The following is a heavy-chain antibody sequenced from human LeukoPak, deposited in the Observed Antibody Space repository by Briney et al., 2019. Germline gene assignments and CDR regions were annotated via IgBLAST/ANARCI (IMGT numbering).Heavy chain of an antibody. CDR3: ASVRITMVRGVRAYAFDI. J-gene: IGHJ3*02. Sequence: SETLSLTCTVSGGSISSYYWSWIRQPPGKGLEWIGYIYYSGSTNYNPSLKSRVTISVDTSKNQFSLKLSSVTAADTAVYYCASVRITMVRGVRAYAFDIWGQGTMVTVSS. CDR2: IYYSGST. D-gene: IGHD3-10*01. V-gene: IGHV4-59*08. CDR1: GGSISSYY.